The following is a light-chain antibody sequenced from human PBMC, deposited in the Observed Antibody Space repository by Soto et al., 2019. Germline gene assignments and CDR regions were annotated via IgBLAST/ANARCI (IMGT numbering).Light chain of an antibody. J-gene: IGKJ5*01. CDR3: QQYAHPPFT. CDR2: DAS. CDR1: QSVTNNY. V-gene: IGKV3-20*01. Sequence: EVVLTQSPGTLSLSPGERATLSCRASQSVTNNYLAWYQQKPGQAPRLLIYDASNRAAGIPDRFSGSGSGTDFNLTISRLEPEAVAVFYCQQYAHPPFTFGKGTRLEFK.